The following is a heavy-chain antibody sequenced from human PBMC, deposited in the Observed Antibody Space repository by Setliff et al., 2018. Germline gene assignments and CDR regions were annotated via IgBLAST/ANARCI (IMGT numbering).Heavy chain of an antibody. V-gene: IGHV3-23*03. CDR1: GFTFSNYA. Sequence: GSLRLSCEASGFTFSNYAMGWVRQAPGKGLEWVSVIYSGGSRTYSADSVKGRFTIFRDNSRNTLHLQMNSLRAEDTAVYYCARVGRVGYYESFQYWGQGTLVTVSS. J-gene: IGHJ1*01. CDR2: IYSGGSRT. D-gene: IGHD3-22*01. CDR3: ARVGRVGYYESFQY.